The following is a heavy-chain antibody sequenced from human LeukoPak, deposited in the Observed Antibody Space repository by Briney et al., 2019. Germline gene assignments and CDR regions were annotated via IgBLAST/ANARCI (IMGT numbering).Heavy chain of an antibody. CDR2: LNPQTGDT. J-gene: IGHJ4*02. Sequence: ASVKVSCKASGYAFSAYYMHWVRQAPGQGLEWMGWLNPQTGDTHFAQKFQGRGTFTRETSISTAYMAMSRLRSDDTAVFYCARGSRYHDWLSPLDSWGQGTLVTVSS. V-gene: IGHV1-2*02. CDR1: GYAFSAYY. CDR3: ARGSRYHDWLSPLDS. D-gene: IGHD3-9*01.